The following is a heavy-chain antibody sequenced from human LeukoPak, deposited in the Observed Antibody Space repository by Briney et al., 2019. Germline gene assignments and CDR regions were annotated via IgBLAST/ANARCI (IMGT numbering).Heavy chain of an antibody. CDR1: GYTFSDYY. D-gene: IGHD6-6*01. V-gene: IGHV1-2*02. J-gene: IGHJ4*02. Sequence: ASVKVSCKTSGYTFSDYYTHWVRQAPGQGLEWMGWINPNSAATNYARRFQGRVTMTRDTSTSTVYMELSSLRSEDTAVYYCARDGPRIAALGEDFDYWGQGTLVTVSS. CDR2: INPNSAAT. CDR3: ARDGPRIAALGEDFDY.